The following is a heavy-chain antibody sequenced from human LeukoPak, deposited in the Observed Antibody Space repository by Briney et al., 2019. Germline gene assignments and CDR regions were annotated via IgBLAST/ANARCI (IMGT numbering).Heavy chain of an antibody. J-gene: IGHJ4*02. CDR3: ARAPDIVATMFDY. Sequence: SETLSLTCTVSGGSVSSGSYYWSWIRQPPGKGLEWIGYIYYSGSTNYNPSLKSRVTISVDTSKNRFSLKLSSVTAADTAVYYCARAPDIVATMFDYWGQGTLVTVSS. CDR1: GGSVSSGSYY. D-gene: IGHD5-12*01. V-gene: IGHV4-61*01. CDR2: IYYSGST.